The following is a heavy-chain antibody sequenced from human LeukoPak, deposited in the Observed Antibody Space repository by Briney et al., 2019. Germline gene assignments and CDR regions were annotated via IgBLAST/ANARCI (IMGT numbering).Heavy chain of an antibody. V-gene: IGHV3-23*01. Sequence: GGSLRVSCEASAFTFISYAMSWVRQAPGKGREWVSAISGSGGSTYYADSVKGWFTISRDNSKNTLYLQMNSLRAEDTAVYYCAKQTTFPGSYHLANFDYWGRGTLVTVSS. D-gene: IGHD3-10*01. CDR1: AFTFISYA. CDR2: ISGSGGST. J-gene: IGHJ4*02. CDR3: AKQTTFPGSYHLANFDY.